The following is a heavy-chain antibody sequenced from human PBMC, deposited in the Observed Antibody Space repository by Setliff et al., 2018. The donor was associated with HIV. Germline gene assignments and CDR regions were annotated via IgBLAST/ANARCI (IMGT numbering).Heavy chain of an antibody. CDR3: ARLGADIDYDSSGLFFDY. J-gene: IGHJ4*02. D-gene: IGHD3-22*01. Sequence: PRESLTISCKGSGYSFTSYWIGWVRQMPGKGLEWMGIIYPGDSDTRYSPSFQGQVTISADKSISTAYLQWSSLKASDTAMYYCARLGADIDYDSSGLFFDYWGQGTLVTVSS. CDR2: IYPGDSDT. CDR1: GYSFTSYW. V-gene: IGHV5-51*01.